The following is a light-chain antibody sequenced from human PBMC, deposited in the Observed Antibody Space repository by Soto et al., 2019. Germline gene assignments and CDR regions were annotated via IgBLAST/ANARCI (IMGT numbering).Light chain of an antibody. V-gene: IGKV3-11*01. J-gene: IGKJ5*01. CDR1: QSVTTY. CDR2: DAS. CDR3: QQRSNWPPSIT. Sequence: EIVLTQSPATLSLSPGERATLSCRASQSVTTYLAWYQHKPGQAPRLLVYDASNRATDVPARFSGSGSETDFTLTISSLEPEDFAVYYCQQRSNWPPSITFGQGTRLDIK.